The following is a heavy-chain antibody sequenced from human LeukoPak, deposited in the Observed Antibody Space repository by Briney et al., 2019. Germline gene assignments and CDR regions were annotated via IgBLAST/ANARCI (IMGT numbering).Heavy chain of an antibody. J-gene: IGHJ6*02. V-gene: IGHV4-59*08. CDR3: ARHETYYYGMDV. Sequence: SETLSLTCTVSGGSISTYYWSWTRQSPGKGLEWIGYIYYSGSTNYNPSLKSRVTISVDTSKNQFSLKLSSVTAADTAVYYCARHETYYYGMDVWGQGTTVTVSS. CDR1: GGSISTYY. CDR2: IYYSGST.